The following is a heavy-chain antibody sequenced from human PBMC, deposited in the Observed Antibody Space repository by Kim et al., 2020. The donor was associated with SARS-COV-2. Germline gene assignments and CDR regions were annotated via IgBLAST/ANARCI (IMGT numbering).Heavy chain of an antibody. CDR1: GFTFSNAW. CDR2: IKSKTDGGTT. Sequence: GGSLRLSCAASGFTFSNAWMSWVRQAPGKGLEWVGRIKSKTDGGTTDYAAPVKGRFSISRDDSKNTLYLQMNSLKTEDTAVYYCTTDLHDYGDYDYWGQGTLVTVSS. J-gene: IGHJ4*02. V-gene: IGHV3-15*01. CDR3: TTDLHDYGDYDY. D-gene: IGHD4-17*01.